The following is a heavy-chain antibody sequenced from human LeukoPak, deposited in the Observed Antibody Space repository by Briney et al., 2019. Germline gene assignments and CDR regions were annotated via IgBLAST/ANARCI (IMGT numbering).Heavy chain of an antibody. D-gene: IGHD3-9*01. V-gene: IGHV3-48*04. CDR1: GFTFSSYG. J-gene: IGHJ3*02. CDR3: ARDNPYYDILTGYYSDAFDI. CDR2: ISSSSSTI. Sequence: GGSLRLSCAASGFTFSSYGMSWVRQAPGKGLEWVSYISSSSSTIYYADSVKGRFTISRDNAKNSLYLQMNSLRAEDTAVYYCARDNPYYDILTGYYSDAFDIWGQGTMVTVSS.